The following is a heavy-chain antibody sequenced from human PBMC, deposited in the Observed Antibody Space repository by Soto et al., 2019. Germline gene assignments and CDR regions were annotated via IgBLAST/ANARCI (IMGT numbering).Heavy chain of an antibody. CDR2: ISSSSSTI. J-gene: IGHJ4*02. CDR1: GFTFSSYS. Sequence: GGSLRLSCAASGFTFSSYSMNWVRQAPGKGLEWVSYISSSSSTIYYADSVKGRFTISRDNAKNSLYLQMNSLRAEDTAVYYCARESGLYDYIWGSYRNFDYWGQGTLVTVSS. V-gene: IGHV3-48*01. CDR3: ARESGLYDYIWGSYRNFDY. D-gene: IGHD3-16*02.